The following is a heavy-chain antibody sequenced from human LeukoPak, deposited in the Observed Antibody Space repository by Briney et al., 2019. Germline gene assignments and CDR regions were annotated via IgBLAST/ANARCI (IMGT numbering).Heavy chain of an antibody. Sequence: TGGSLRFSCAASGFTFSSYAMSWVRQAPGKGLEWVSAISGSGGSTYYADSVKGRFTISRDNSKNTLYPQMNSLRAEDTAVYYCAKPPEGYDSSGYSIWGQGTMVTVSS. J-gene: IGHJ3*02. CDR1: GFTFSSYA. CDR3: AKPPEGYDSSGYSI. V-gene: IGHV3-23*01. D-gene: IGHD3-22*01. CDR2: ISGSGGST.